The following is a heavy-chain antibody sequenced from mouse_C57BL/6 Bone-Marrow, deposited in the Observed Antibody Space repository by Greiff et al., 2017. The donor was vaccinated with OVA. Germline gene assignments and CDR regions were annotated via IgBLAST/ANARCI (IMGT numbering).Heavy chain of an antibody. CDR3: TKGYSNYYAMDY. Sequence: QVQLQQSGAELVRPGASVTLSCKASGYTFTDYEMHWVKQTPVHGLEWIGAIDPETGGTASTQKFKGKAILTADKSSSTAYMELRSLTAEDSAVYYCTKGYSNYYAMDYWGQGTSVTVSS. J-gene: IGHJ4*01. CDR2: IDPETGGT. CDR1: GYTFTDYE. V-gene: IGHV1-15*01. D-gene: IGHD2-5*01.